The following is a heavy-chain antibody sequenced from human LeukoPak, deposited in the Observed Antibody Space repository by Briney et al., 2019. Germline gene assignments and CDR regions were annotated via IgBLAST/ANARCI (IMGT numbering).Heavy chain of an antibody. Sequence: SVKVSCKASEGTFSSYAISWVRQAPGQGLEWMGGIIPIFGTANYAQKFQGRVTITADKSTSTAYMELSSLRSEDTAVYYCARDQYYGSGSYYNGGDYWGQGTLVTVSS. V-gene: IGHV1-69*06. CDR2: IIPIFGTA. CDR1: EGTFSSYA. J-gene: IGHJ4*02. CDR3: ARDQYYGSGSYYNGGDY. D-gene: IGHD3-10*01.